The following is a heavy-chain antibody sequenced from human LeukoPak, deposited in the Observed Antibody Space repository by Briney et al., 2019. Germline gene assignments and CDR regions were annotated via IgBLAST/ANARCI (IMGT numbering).Heavy chain of an antibody. CDR3: ARDPASDTAMGVC. CDR1: GYTFTGYY. CDR2: INPNSGGT. Sequence: ASVKVSCKASGYTFTGYYMHWVRQPPGQGLEWMGWINPNSGGTNYAQKFQGRVTMTRYTSISTAYMELSRLRSDDTAVYYCARDPASDTAMGVCWGQGTLVTVSS. D-gene: IGHD5-18*01. J-gene: IGHJ4*02. V-gene: IGHV1-2*02.